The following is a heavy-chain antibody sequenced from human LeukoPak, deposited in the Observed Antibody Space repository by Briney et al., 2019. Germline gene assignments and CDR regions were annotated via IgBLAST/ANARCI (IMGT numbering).Heavy chain of an antibody. J-gene: IGHJ6*02. CDR2: IKQDGSET. D-gene: IGHD6-13*01. Sequence: GGSLRLSCTATGFTFSNYWMSWVRQTPEKGLEWVANIKQDGSETVYVDSVKGRFTISRDNAQSSLYLQMHSLRAEDTAVYYCARDPYSSSWSYGMDVWGQGTAVTVSS. CDR3: ARDPYSSSWSYGMDV. V-gene: IGHV3-7*05. CDR1: GFTFSNYW.